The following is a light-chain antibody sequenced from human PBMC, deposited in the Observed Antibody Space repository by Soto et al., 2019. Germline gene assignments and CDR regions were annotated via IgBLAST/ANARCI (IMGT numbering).Light chain of an antibody. CDR2: DAS. CDR1: QSISGW. CDR3: QQYNSYSPT. J-gene: IGKJ1*01. V-gene: IGKV1-5*01. Sequence: DIQMTQSPSTLSASLGDSVTITCGAGQSISGWLAWYQQKQGKAPKVLIYDASSLESGVPSRFSGSGSGTEFTLTISSLQPDDFAPYYCQQYNSYSPTFGQGTKVDIK.